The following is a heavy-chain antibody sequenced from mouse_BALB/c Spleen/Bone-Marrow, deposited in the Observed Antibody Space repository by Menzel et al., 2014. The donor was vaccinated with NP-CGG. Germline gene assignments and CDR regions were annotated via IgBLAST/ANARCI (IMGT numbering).Heavy chain of an antibody. CDR2: IIPSSGYT. D-gene: IGHD1-1*01. V-gene: IGHV1-4*01. Sequence: VQLQQSGAELARPGASVKMSCQASGYTFTRYTMHWEKQRPGQGLELIGYIIPSSGYTNYNQKFKDKATLTADKSSSTAYMQLSSLTSEDSAVYYCTIRYYAMDYWGQGTSVTVSS. CDR1: GYTFTRYT. J-gene: IGHJ4*01. CDR3: TIRYYAMDY.